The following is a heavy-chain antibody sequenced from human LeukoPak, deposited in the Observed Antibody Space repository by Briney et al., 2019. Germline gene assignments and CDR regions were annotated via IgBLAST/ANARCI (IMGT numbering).Heavy chain of an antibody. Sequence: SETMSLTCTVSGGSVSSGSYYWSWIRQPPGKGLEGFGYIYYSGSTNYNPSLKSRVTISVDTSKNQFSLKLSSVTAADTAVYYCARRGSSWYVGYFDYWGQGTLVTVSS. CDR1: GGSVSSGSYY. CDR3: ARRGSSWYVGYFDY. CDR2: IYYSGST. J-gene: IGHJ4*02. V-gene: IGHV4-61*01. D-gene: IGHD6-13*01.